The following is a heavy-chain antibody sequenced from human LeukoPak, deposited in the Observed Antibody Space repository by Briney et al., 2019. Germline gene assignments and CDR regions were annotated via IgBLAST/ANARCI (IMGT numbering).Heavy chain of an antibody. J-gene: IGHJ4*02. CDR2: ISAYNGNT. Sequence: GASVKVSCKASGYTFTSYGISWVRQAPGQGLEWMGWISAYNGNTNYAQKLQGRVTMTTDTSTSTAYMELRSLRSDDTAVYYCARDGKIRGGGYSYGYSDYWGQGTLVTVSS. V-gene: IGHV1-18*01. D-gene: IGHD5-18*01. CDR3: ARDGKIRGGGYSYGYSDY. CDR1: GYTFTSYG.